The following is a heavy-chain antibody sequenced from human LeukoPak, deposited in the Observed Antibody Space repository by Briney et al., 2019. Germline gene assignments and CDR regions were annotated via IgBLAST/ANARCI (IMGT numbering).Heavy chain of an antibody. V-gene: IGHV3-21*01. CDR1: GFTFSSYS. J-gene: IGHJ3*02. Sequence: GGSLRLSCAASGFTFSSYSMNWVRQAPGKGLEWVSSISSSSSYIYYADSVKGRFTISRDNAKTSLYLQMNSLRAEDTAVYYCARDRYSSWYAFDIWGQGTMVTVSS. CDR2: ISSSSSYI. CDR3: ARDRYSSWYAFDI. D-gene: IGHD6-13*01.